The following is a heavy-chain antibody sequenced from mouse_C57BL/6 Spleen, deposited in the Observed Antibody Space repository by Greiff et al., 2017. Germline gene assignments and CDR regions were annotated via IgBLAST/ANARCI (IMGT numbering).Heavy chain of an antibody. CDR3: ARHYYGSSFFFAY. CDR1: GFTFSSYA. CDR2: ISDGGSYT. J-gene: IGHJ3*01. Sequence: EVKVVESGGGLVKPGGSLKLSCAASGFTFSSYAMSWVRQTPEKRLEWVATISDGGSYTYYPDNVKGRFTISRDNAKNNLYLQMSHLKSEDTAMYYGARHYYGSSFFFAYWGQGTLVTVSA. D-gene: IGHD1-1*01. V-gene: IGHV5-4*03.